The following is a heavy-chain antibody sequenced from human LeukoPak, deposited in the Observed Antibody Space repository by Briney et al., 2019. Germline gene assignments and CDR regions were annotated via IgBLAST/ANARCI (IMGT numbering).Heavy chain of an antibody. CDR2: INPSGGST. CDR3: ASPIAAAGTDAFNI. J-gene: IGHJ3*02. CDR1: GYTFTSYY. Sequence: GASVKVSCKASGYTFTSYYMHWVRQAPGQGLEWMGIINPSGGSTTYAQKFQGRVTMTRDTSASTVYMELSSLRSEDTAVYYCASPIAAAGTDAFNIWGQGTMVTVSS. D-gene: IGHD6-13*01. V-gene: IGHV1-46*01.